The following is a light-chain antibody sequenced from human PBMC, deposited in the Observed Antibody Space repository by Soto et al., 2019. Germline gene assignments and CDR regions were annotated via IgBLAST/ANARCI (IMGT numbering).Light chain of an antibody. V-gene: IGKV1-39*01. Sequence: DIQMTQSPSSLSASVGDRVTITCRASQSISAYLSWFQQKPGKAPKLLVHGASRLQSGVPSRFSGSGSGTDFTLTISGLQPEDFAIYYCQQTYNTPLNFGAGTKVDIK. CDR3: QQTYNTPLN. CDR1: QSISAY. CDR2: GAS. J-gene: IGKJ4*01.